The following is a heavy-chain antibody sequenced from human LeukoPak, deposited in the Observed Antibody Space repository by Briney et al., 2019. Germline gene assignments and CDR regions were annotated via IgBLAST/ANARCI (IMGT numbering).Heavy chain of an antibody. CDR3: ARDQHYDFWSGYYDY. V-gene: IGHV1-2*02. CDR2: INPDSGGT. J-gene: IGHJ4*02. Sequence: GASVKVSCKASGYTFIDYYIHWVRQAPGQGLEWMGWINPDSGGTNYAQKFQGRVTMTRDTSISTAYVELSRLTSDDTAVYYSARDQHYDFWSGYYDYWGQGTLVAVSS. CDR1: GYTFIDYY. D-gene: IGHD3-3*01.